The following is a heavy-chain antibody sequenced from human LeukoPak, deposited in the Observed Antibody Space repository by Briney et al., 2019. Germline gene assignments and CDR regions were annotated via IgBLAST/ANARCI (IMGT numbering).Heavy chain of an antibody. CDR1: GYTFTTYP. Sequence: GASVKVSCKASGYTFTTYPMHWVRQAPGQRLEWMGWISAGNGITKYSQKFQGRVTITRDTSASTAYMELSSLRSEDTAVYYCARDLIRGIAAAGVFDYWGQGTLVTVSS. J-gene: IGHJ4*02. V-gene: IGHV1-3*01. D-gene: IGHD6-13*01. CDR3: ARDLIRGIAAAGVFDY. CDR2: ISAGNGIT.